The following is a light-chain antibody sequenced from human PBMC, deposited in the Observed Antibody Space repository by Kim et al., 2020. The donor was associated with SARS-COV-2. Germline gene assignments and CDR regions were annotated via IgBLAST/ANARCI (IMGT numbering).Light chain of an antibody. CDR2: DTN. V-gene: IGLV7-46*01. CDR3: LLSYSGARV. J-gene: IGLJ2*01. CDR1: TGPVTSGHY. Sequence: QAVVTQEPSLTVSPGETVTLTCGSTTGPVTSGHYPYWFQQKPGQAPRTLFYDTNNRHSWTPARFSGSLLGGKAALTPSGAQPEDEAEYYCLLSYSGARVFGGGTQLTVL.